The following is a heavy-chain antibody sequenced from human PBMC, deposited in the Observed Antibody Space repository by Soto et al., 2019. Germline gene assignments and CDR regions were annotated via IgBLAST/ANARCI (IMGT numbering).Heavy chain of an antibody. CDR3: ARSGTYGDYGQGYFDY. CDR2: INHSGST. D-gene: IGHD4-17*01. V-gene: IGHV4-34*01. Sequence: SETLSLTCAVYGGSFSGYYWSWIRQPPGKGLEWIGEINHSGSTNYNPSLKSRVTISVDTSKNQFSLKLSSVTAADTAVYYCARSGTYGDYGQGYFDYWGQGTLVTV. CDR1: GGSFSGYY. J-gene: IGHJ4*02.